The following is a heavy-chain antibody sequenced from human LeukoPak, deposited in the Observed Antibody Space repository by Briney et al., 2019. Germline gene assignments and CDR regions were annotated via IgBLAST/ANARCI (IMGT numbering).Heavy chain of an antibody. CDR3: IVISVVGGFGVDV. D-gene: IGHD3-16*02. J-gene: IGHJ6*04. CDR2: MNPNSGNT. CDR1: GYTSTSYD. Sequence: ASVKVSCKASGYTSTSYDINWVRQANGQGIEWMGWMNPNSGNTGYAQKFQGRVTMTRNTSISTAYMELSSLRSEDTAVYYCIVISVVGGFGVDVWGKGTTVTISS. V-gene: IGHV1-8*01.